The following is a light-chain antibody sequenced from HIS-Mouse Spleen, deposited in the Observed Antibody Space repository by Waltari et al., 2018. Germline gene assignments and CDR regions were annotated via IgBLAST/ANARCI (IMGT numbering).Light chain of an antibody. CDR2: EES. Sequence: SYELTQPPSVSVSPGQTARITCSGDALPKKYAYWYQQKSGQAPVLVIYEESKGPSGITERFSGSSSGTMATLTISGAQVEDEADYYCYSTDSSGNHRVFGGGTKLTVL. CDR3: YSTDSSGNHRV. J-gene: IGLJ2*01. V-gene: IGLV3-10*01. CDR1: ALPKKY.